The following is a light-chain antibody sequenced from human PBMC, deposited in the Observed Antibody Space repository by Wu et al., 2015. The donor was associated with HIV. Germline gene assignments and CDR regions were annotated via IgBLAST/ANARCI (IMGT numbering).Light chain of an antibody. CDR2: TAS. CDR1: QSVGSK. V-gene: IGKV3-15*01. J-gene: IGKJ1*01. CDR3: QQYNNWPRT. Sequence: EIVMTQSPATLSVSPGERATLSCRASQSVGSKLAWYQQKPGQAPRLLIHTASIRATGIPARFSGSGSGTEFVLTINSMQSEDFAVYYCQQYNNWPRTFGQGTKVEIK.